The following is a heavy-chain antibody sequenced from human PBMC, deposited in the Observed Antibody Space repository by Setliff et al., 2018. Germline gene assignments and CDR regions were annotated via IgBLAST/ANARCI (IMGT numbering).Heavy chain of an antibody. CDR1: GFTFDDYA. V-gene: IGHV3-20*04. CDR3: ARSLGSGSYYNSRPFYSDY. CDR2: INWNGGST. D-gene: IGHD3-10*01. J-gene: IGHJ4*02. Sequence: LRLSCVASGFTFDDYAMSWVRQAPGKGLEWVCGINWNGGSTGYADSVKGRFTISRDNAKNSLYLQMNSLRAEDTAVYFCARSLGSGSYYNSRPFYSDYWGQGTLVTVSS.